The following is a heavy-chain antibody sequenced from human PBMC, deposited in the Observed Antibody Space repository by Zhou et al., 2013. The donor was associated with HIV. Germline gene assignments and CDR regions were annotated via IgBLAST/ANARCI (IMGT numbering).Heavy chain of an antibody. CDR1: GGTFSSYA. J-gene: IGHJ2*01. D-gene: IGHD6-13*01. Sequence: QVQLVQSGAEVKKPGSSVKVSCKASGGTFSSYAISWVRQAPGQGLEWMGGIIPIFGTANYAQKFQGRVTITTDESTSTAYMELSSLRSEDTAVYYCATDRSRHFRDPGDQWYFDLVGPWHSGHCLV. V-gene: IGHV1-69*05. CDR3: ATDRSRHFRDPGDQWYFDL. CDR2: IIPIFGTA.